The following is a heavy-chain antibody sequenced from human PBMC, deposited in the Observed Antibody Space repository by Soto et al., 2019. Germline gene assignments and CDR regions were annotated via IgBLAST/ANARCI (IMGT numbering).Heavy chain of an antibody. CDR3: ARHRYGYSGNPRNWFDP. CDR2: IYPRDSNT. Sequence: GEALKTSCKGFGYNFPTKWLALVRQMPGKGLEWMGIIYPRDSNTKYSPSFHGQATITADKSINAAYLQWTSLKASDTAMYYCARHRYGYSGNPRNWFDPWGQGTLVTVSS. CDR1: GYNFPTKW. D-gene: IGHD1-26*01. V-gene: IGHV5-51*01. J-gene: IGHJ5*02.